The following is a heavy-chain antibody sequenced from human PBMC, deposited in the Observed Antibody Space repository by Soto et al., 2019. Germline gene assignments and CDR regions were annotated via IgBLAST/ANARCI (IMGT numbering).Heavy chain of an antibody. J-gene: IGHJ6*02. CDR2: INHSGST. CDR1: GGTFSGYY. V-gene: IGHV4-34*01. D-gene: IGHD3-10*01. CDR3: ARLVRYNPYYYYYGMDV. Sequence: TSETLSLTCAVYGGTFSGYYWSWIRQPPGKGLEWIGEINHSGSTNYNPSLKSRVTISVDTSKNQFSLKLSSVTAADTAVYYCARLVRYNPYYYYYGMDVWGQGTTVTVS.